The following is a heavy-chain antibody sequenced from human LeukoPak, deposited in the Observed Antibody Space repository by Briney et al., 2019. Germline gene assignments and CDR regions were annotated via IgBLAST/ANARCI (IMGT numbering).Heavy chain of an antibody. CDR2: INSDGSST. J-gene: IGHJ4*02. CDR1: GFTFSSYW. D-gene: IGHD6-13*01. Sequence: GGSLRLSCAASGFTFSSYWMHWVRQAPGKGLVWVSRINSDGSSTSYADSVKGRFTISRDNAKNTLYLQMNSLRAEDTAVYYCASTAAGILPGYWGQGTLVTVSS. CDR3: ASTAAGILPGY. V-gene: IGHV3-74*01.